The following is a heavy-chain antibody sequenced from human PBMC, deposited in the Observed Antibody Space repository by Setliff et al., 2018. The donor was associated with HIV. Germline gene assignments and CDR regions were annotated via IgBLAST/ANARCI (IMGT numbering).Heavy chain of an antibody. J-gene: IGHJ3*02. Sequence: LRLSCAASGFTFSTYEMNWVRQAPGKGPEWVSYISSSGSTIYYADSVKGRFTISRDNAKNSLYLQMNSLRAEDTAVYYCARDPYYYDSSGYGPRAFDIWGQGTLVTVSS. CDR2: ISSSGSTI. CDR1: GFTFSTYE. V-gene: IGHV3-48*03. D-gene: IGHD3-22*01. CDR3: ARDPYYYDSSGYGPRAFDI.